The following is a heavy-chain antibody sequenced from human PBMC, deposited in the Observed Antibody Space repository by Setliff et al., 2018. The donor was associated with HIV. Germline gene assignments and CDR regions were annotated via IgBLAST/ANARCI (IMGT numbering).Heavy chain of an antibody. D-gene: IGHD4-17*01. Sequence: SETLSLTCTVSDASITADTFYWNWLRQPPGKGPEWIGYIHNSGTTRYNPAFESRLIISLDMSNNRFSLNLASVTAADTAVYYCARAPGPYGDYNWFDPWGQGALVTVSS. CDR3: ARAPGPYGDYNWFDP. J-gene: IGHJ5*02. V-gene: IGHV4-30-4*08. CDR2: IHNSGTT. CDR1: DASITADTFY.